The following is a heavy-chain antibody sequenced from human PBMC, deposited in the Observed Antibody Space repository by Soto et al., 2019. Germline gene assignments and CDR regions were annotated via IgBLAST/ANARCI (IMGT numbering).Heavy chain of an antibody. CDR2: INAGNGNT. CDR1: GYTFTSYA. CDR3: ARECVLWFAMWGSGGFDI. D-gene: IGHD3-10*01. J-gene: IGHJ3*02. V-gene: IGHV1-3*05. Sequence: QVQLVQSGAEEKKPGASVKVSCKASGYTFTSYAMHWVRQAPGQRLEWMGWINAGNGNTKYSQNFQGRVTITRDTTASTAYMELSTLRSEDTAVYYCARECVLWFAMWGSGGFDIWGQGTMVTVSS.